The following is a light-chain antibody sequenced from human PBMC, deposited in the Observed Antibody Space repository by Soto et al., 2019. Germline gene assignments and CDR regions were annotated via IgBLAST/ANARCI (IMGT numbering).Light chain of an antibody. CDR2: LGS. CDR3: MQALQNPWT. V-gene: IGKV2-28*01. Sequence: DIVMPQSPLSLPVTPGEPASISCRSSQSLLHSNGYNYLDWYLQKQGQSPQLLIYLGSNRDSGVPDRFSGSGSGTDFTLKISRVEAEDVAVYYCMQALQNPWTFGQGTKVDIK. CDR1: QSLLHSNGYNY. J-gene: IGKJ1*01.